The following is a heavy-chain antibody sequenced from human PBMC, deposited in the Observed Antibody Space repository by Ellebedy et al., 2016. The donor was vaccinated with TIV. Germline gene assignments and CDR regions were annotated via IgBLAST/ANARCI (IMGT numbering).Heavy chain of an antibody. D-gene: IGHD3-22*01. Sequence: ASVKVSCKASGGIFRGYAISWVRQAPGQGLEWMGGITGVFGTTKYAQKFQDRVTITADESTITAYLELKSLRFEDTAVYYCARPLNGNYFDTSGQKGFDYWGQGTLVTVSS. CDR3: ARPLNGNYFDTSGQKGFDY. J-gene: IGHJ4*02. CDR2: ITGVFGTT. V-gene: IGHV1-69*13. CDR1: GGIFRGYA.